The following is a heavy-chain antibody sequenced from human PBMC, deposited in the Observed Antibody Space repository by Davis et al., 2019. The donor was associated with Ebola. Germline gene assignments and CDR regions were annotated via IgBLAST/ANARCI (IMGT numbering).Heavy chain of an antibody. J-gene: IGHJ4*02. V-gene: IGHV4-4*02. Sequence: SETLSLTCAVSGGSISSSNWWSWVRQPPGKGLEWIGEIYHSGSTNYNPSLKSRVTISVDKSKNQFSLKLSSVTAADTAVYYCARVLSYCSSTSCYIFFDYWGQETLVTVSS. D-gene: IGHD2-2*02. CDR1: GGSISSSNW. CDR3: ARVLSYCSSTSCYIFFDY. CDR2: IYHSGST.